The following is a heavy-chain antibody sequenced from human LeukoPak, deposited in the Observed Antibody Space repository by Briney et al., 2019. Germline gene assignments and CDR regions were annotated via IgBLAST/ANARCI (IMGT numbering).Heavy chain of an antibody. CDR2: IIPILGMA. J-gene: IGHJ4*02. D-gene: IGHD5-24*01. Sequence: SVKVSCKASGGTFSSYAIIWVRQALGQGLEWMGRIIPILGMANYAQKFQGRVTITADKSTSTAYMELSSLRSEDTAVYYCARGGRDGYNTFDYWGQGTLVTVSS. V-gene: IGHV1-69*04. CDR3: ARGGRDGYNTFDY. CDR1: GGTFSSYA.